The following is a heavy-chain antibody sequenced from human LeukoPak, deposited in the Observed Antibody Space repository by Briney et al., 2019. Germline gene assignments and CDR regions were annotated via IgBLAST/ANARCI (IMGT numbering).Heavy chain of an antibody. CDR3: ATTSCYMGVCWFDP. J-gene: IGHJ5*02. CDR1: GYTFTSYG. V-gene: IGHV1-18*01. CDR2: ISAYNGNT. D-gene: IGHD2-2*02. Sequence: ASVKVSCKASGYTFTSYGISGVRQAPGQGLEWMGWISAYNGNTNYAQKLQGRVTMTTDTSTSTAYMELRSLRSDDTAVYYCATTSCYMGVCWFDPWGQGTLVTVSS.